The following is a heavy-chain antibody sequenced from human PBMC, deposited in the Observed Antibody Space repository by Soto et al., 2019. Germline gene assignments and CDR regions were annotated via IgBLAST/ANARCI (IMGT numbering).Heavy chain of an antibody. CDR2: VFHNGHA. V-gene: IGHV4-4*02. J-gene: IGHJ4*02. CDR1: GDSLITNNW. Sequence: PSETLSLTCAVSGDSLITNNWWSWVRQTPGKGLEWIGEVFHNGHANYNPSLRSRVTMSIDTSKNQYSLQLTSVTAADTAIYYRARDAAVPGESDRFDYWGQGALVTVSS. D-gene: IGHD6-19*01. CDR3: ARDAAVPGESDRFDY.